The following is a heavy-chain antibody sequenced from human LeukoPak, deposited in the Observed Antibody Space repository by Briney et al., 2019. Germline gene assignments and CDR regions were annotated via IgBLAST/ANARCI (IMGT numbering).Heavy chain of an antibody. CDR2: ISSSGSKI. CDR3: ARALEADY. J-gene: IGHJ4*02. CDR1: GFAISSYT. V-gene: IGHV3-21*01. Sequence: KSGGSLRLSCAASGFAISSYTMNWVRQAPGKGLEWVSSISSSGSKIYYADSVKGRLTVSRDNAKNSLYLQMNSLRAEDTAVYYCARALEADYWGQGTLVTVSS.